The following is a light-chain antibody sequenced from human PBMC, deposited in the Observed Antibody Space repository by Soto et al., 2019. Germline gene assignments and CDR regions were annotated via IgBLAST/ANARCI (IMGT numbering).Light chain of an antibody. CDR2: LAS. CDR3: MQALQSPPT. CDR1: QSLLHSNGYNY. V-gene: IGKV2-28*01. J-gene: IGKJ5*01. Sequence: DIVMTQSPLSLPVTPGEPASISCRSSQSLLHSNGYNYLDWYLQKPGQSPQLLIYLASIRASGVPDRFSGSAAGKDFTLKISRVAAEDVGVYYCMQALQSPPTFGQGTRLEIE.